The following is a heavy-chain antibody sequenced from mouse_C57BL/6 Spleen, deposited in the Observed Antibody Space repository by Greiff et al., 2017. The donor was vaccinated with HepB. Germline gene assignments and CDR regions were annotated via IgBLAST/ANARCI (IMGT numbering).Heavy chain of an antibody. J-gene: IGHJ4*01. D-gene: IGHD2-4*01. Sequence: EVQLQQSGPELVKPGASVKISCKASGYTFTDYYMNWVKQSHGKSLEWIGDINPNNGGTSYNQKFKGKATLTVDKSSSTAYMELRSLTSEDSAVYYCAREDDYDYYAMDYWGQGTSVTVSS. CDR1: GYTFTDYY. CDR2: INPNNGGT. V-gene: IGHV1-26*01. CDR3: AREDDYDYYAMDY.